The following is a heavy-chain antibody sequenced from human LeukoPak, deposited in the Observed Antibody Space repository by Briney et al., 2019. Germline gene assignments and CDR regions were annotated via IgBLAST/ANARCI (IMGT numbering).Heavy chain of an antibody. Sequence: PRGSLRLTCAASGFTFSSYAMSWVRQAPGKGLEWVSTISGSGGSTDYADSVKGRFTMSRDNSKNTLYLQMNSLRAEDTAVYYCASVLGYCSRTTCYALVGESVYWGQGTLVTVSS. V-gene: IGHV3-23*01. CDR2: ISGSGGST. CDR1: GFTFSSYA. CDR3: ASVLGYCSRTTCYALVGESVY. J-gene: IGHJ4*02. D-gene: IGHD2-2*01.